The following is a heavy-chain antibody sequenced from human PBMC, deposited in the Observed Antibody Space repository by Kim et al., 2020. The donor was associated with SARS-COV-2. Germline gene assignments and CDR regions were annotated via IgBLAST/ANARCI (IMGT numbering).Heavy chain of an antibody. V-gene: IGHV4-39*01. CDR1: GGSISSSSYY. CDR2: IYYSGNT. CDR3: ARQSDWYYDSSGYYGFKYYFDY. J-gene: IGHJ4*02. D-gene: IGHD3-22*01. Sequence: SETLSLTCTVSGGSISSSSYYWGWIRQPPGKGLEWIGSIYYSGNTYYNPSLKSRVTISVDTSKNQFSLKLSSVTAADTAVYYCARQSDWYYDSSGYYGFKYYFDYWGQGTLVTVSS.